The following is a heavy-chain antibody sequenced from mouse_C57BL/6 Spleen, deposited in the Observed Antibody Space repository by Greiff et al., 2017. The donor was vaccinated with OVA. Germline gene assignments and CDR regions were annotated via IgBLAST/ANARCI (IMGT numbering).Heavy chain of an antibody. J-gene: IGHJ4*01. CDR2: ISYDGSN. V-gene: IGHV3-6*01. CDR3: ARDVTTVVATDAMDY. Sequence: LMESGPGLVKPSQSLSLTCSVPGYSITSGYYWNWIRQFPGNKLEWMGYISYDGSNNYNPSLKNRISITRDTSKNQFFLKLNSVTTEDTATYYCARDVTTVVATDAMDYWGQGTSVTVSS. CDR1: GYSITSGYY. D-gene: IGHD1-1*01.